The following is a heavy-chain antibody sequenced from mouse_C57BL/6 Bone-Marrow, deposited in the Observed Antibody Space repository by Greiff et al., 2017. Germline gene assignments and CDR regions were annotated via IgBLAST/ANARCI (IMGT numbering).Heavy chain of an antibody. CDR3: ETLHAWFAY. V-gene: IGHV1-81*01. J-gene: IGHJ3*01. Sequence: VKLVESGAELARPGASVKLSCKASGYTFTSYGISWVKQRTGQGLEWIGEIYPRSGNTYYNEKFKGKATLTADKSSSTAYMELRSLTSDDSAVYFCETLHAWFAYWGQGTLVTVSA. CDR2: IYPRSGNT. CDR1: GYTFTSYG.